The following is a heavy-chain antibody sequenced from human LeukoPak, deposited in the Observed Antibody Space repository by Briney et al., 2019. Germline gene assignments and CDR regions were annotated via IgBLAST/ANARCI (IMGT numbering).Heavy chain of an antibody. J-gene: IGHJ6*02. D-gene: IGHD3-9*01. V-gene: IGHV1-18*01. CDR1: GYTFTSYG. CDR3: ARDPYYDILTGYWFYYYYGMDV. Sequence: ASVKVSCKASGYTFTSYGISWVRQAPGQGLEWMGWISAYNGNTNYAQKLQGRVTMTTDTSTNTAYMELRSLRSDDTAVYYCARDPYYDILTGYWFYYYYGMDVWGQGTTVTVSS. CDR2: ISAYNGNT.